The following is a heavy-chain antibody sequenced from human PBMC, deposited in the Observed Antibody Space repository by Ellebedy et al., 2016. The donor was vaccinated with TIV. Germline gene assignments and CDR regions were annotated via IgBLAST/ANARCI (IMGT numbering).Heavy chain of an antibody. Sequence: GGSLRLSXAASGFTLSTYAMHWVRQAPGKGLEWVAVTSHDGSTKYYADPVQGRFSISRDNSKNTLYLQMNRLRAEDTAMYYCARDEASYCSTIGCARWDYYYGMGVWGQGTTVTVSS. D-gene: IGHD2-2*01. CDR1: GFTLSTYA. CDR2: TSHDGSTK. V-gene: IGHV3-30-3*01. CDR3: ARDEASYCSTIGCARWDYYYGMGV. J-gene: IGHJ6*02.